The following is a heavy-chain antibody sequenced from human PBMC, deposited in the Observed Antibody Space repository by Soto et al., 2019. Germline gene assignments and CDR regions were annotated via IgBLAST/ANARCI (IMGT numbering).Heavy chain of an antibody. J-gene: IGHJ5*02. CDR2: IYYSGST. CDR3: ARYSPPKKTYDSNPGWFDP. Sequence: SETMSLTCTVLGGSISNFYWSWIRKPPGKGLEWIGYIYYSGSTNYNPSLKSRVTISIDTSRNQFSLSLSSVTAADTAVYFCARYSPPKKTYDSNPGWFDPWGQGTLVTVS. V-gene: IGHV4-59*01. D-gene: IGHD3-22*01. CDR1: GGSISNFY.